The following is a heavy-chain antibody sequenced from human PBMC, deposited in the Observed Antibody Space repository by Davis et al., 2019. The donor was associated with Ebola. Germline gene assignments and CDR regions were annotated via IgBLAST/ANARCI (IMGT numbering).Heavy chain of an antibody. Sequence: PGGSLRLSCAASGFTFSSYGMHWVRQAPGKGLEWVAVIWYDGSNKYYADSVKGRFTISRDNSKNTLYLQMNSLRAEDTAVYYCAGDAYIVATTAPWFDPWGQGTLVTVSS. CDR2: IWYDGSNK. CDR1: GFTFSSYG. J-gene: IGHJ5*02. CDR3: AGDAYIVATTAPWFDP. D-gene: IGHD5-12*01. V-gene: IGHV3-33*01.